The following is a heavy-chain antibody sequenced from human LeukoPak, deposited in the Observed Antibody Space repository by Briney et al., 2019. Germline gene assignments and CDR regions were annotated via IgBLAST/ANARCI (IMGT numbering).Heavy chain of an antibody. CDR2: ISSSSYI. Sequence: GALRLSCAASGFTFSSYSMNWVRQAPGKGLEWVSSISSSSYIYYADSVKGRFTISRDNAKNSLSLQMSSLRAEDTAVYYCVGRRTSAAGNFWGQGTLVTVSS. J-gene: IGHJ4*02. CDR3: VGRRTSAAGNF. CDR1: GFTFSSYS. D-gene: IGHD6-13*01. V-gene: IGHV3-21*01.